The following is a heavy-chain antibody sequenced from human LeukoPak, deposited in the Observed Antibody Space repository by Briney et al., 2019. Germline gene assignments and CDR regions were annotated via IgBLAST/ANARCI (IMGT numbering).Heavy chain of an antibody. CDR3: ARQRARRSWAFDI. CDR2: IYYSGTT. Sequence: SETLSLTCAFSGDPISSGDYYWGWIRQPPGMGLEWIASIYYSGTTYYTPSLKSRVTISVDTSKNQYSLKLSSLTAADTAVYYCARQRARRSWAFDIWGQGTMVTVSS. CDR1: GDPISSGDYY. J-gene: IGHJ3*02. D-gene: IGHD3-10*01. V-gene: IGHV4-39*01.